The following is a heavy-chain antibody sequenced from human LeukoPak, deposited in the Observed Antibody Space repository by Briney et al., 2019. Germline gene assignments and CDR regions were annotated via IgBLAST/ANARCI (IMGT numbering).Heavy chain of an antibody. Sequence: PGGSLRLSCAVSGFTFSKFWMSCVRQAPGRGLEWVANIHPEGNEKYHVESVKGRFTISRDNAKNLLFLQMNGLRVEDTAVYYCARGDDFSGDHWGQGTLVTVSS. J-gene: IGHJ4*02. CDR3: ARGDDFSGDH. CDR2: IHPEGNEK. CDR1: GFTFSKFW. V-gene: IGHV3-7*04. D-gene: IGHD1-1*01.